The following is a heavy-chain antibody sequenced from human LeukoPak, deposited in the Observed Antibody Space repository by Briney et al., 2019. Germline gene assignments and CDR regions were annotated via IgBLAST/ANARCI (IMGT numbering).Heavy chain of an antibody. V-gene: IGHV1-69*13. CDR2: IIPIFGTA. J-gene: IGHJ4*02. CDR1: GGTFSSYA. D-gene: IGHD5-12*01. Sequence: VASVKVSCKASGGTFSSYAISWVRQAPGQGLEWVGGIIPIFGTANYAQKFQGRVTITADESTSTAYMELSSLRSEDTAVYYCARGGYSGYDSYEYYFDYWGQGTLVTVSS. CDR3: ARGGYSGYDSYEYYFDY.